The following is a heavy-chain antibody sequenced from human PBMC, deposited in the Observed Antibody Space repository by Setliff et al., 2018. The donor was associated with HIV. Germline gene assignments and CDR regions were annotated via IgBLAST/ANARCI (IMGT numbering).Heavy chain of an antibody. D-gene: IGHD4-17*01. V-gene: IGHV7-4-1*02. CDR1: GYTFNRYP. J-gene: IGHJ5*02. CDR3: ARALYGDYGGDINWFDP. Sequence: ASVKVSCKASGYTFNRYPMNWVRQAPGQGLEWMGWINTKTGNPTYAQGFTGRFVFSLDTSVTTAYLQISSLKAEDTAVYYCARALYGDYGGDINWFDPWGQGTLVTVSS. CDR2: INTKTGNP.